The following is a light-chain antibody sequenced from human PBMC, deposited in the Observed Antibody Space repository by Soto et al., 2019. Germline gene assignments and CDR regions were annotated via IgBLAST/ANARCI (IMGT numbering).Light chain of an antibody. CDR3: MQSLQSPLT. CDR2: LAS. V-gene: IGKV2-28*01. J-gene: IGKJ4*01. Sequence: VLTHSPVTLAVTPGEPASISCSSSHSLLHPNGNTFLHWYLQKPGQSPQLLIYLASKRASGVPDRFSGSGSGTDFTLKISSLEAEDAGIYYCMQSLQSPLTFGGGTKVDIK. CDR1: HSLLHPNGNTF.